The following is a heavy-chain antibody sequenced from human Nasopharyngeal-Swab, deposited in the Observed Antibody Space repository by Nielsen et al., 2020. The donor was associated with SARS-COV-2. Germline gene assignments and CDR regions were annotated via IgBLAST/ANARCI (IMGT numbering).Heavy chain of an antibody. J-gene: IGHJ4*02. Sequence: GGSLRLSCAASGFTFSSYGMHWVRQAPGKGLEWVAVISYDGSNKYYADSVKGRFTISRVNSKNTLYLQMNSLRAEDTAVYYCAKMGSYHDFFDYWGQGTLVTVSS. D-gene: IGHD1-26*01. CDR1: GFTFSSYG. CDR3: AKMGSYHDFFDY. V-gene: IGHV3-30*18. CDR2: ISYDGSNK.